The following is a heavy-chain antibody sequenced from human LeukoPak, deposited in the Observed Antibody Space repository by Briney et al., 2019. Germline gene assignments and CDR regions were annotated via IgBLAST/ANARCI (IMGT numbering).Heavy chain of an antibody. V-gene: IGHV3-33*03. D-gene: IGHD2-8*01. CDR3: AKGRGVMVYAPDY. CDR1: GFTFTNYG. Sequence: PGGSLRLSCAASGFTFTNYGMHWVRQAPGKGLEWVAVIWYDGSNQYYADSVKGRFTISRDSSKNTLYLQMNSLRAEDTAVYYCAKGRGVMVYAPDYWGQGTLVTVSS. CDR2: IWYDGSNQ. J-gene: IGHJ4*02.